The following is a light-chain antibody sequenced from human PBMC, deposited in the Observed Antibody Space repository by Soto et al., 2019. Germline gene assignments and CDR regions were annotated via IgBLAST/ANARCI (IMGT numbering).Light chain of an antibody. Sequence: QSVLTQPPSASGSPGQSVTISCTGTSSDVGGYNYVSWYQQYPGKAPKLIIYEVSKRPSGVPDRFSGSKSGNTASLTVSGLQAEDESDYYCSSYTTSSTRVFGTGTKLTVL. J-gene: IGLJ1*01. V-gene: IGLV2-8*01. CDR1: SSDVGGYNY. CDR3: SSYTTSSTRV. CDR2: EVS.